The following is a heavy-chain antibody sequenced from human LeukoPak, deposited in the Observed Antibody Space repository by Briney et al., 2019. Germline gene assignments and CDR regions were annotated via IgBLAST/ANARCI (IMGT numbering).Heavy chain of an antibody. CDR1: GYTFTGYY. Sequence: GASVKVSCKASGYTFTGYYMHWVRQAPGQGLEWMGWINPNSGGTNYAQKFQGRVTMTRDTSISTAYMELSRLRSDDTAVYYCATKPGIGFSSPLFDYWGQGTLVTVSS. CDR3: ATKPGIGFSSPLFDY. D-gene: IGHD6-13*01. J-gene: IGHJ4*02. V-gene: IGHV1-2*02. CDR2: INPNSGGT.